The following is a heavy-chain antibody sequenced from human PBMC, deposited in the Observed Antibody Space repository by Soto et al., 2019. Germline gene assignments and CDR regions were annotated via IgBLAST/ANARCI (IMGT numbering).Heavy chain of an antibody. D-gene: IGHD3-10*01. CDR2: ISYDGSNK. J-gene: IGHJ6*02. CDR1: GFTFSSYA. CDR3: ARDPQNYGSGSYYKRGYYYYGMDV. Sequence: GSLRLSCAASGFTFSSYAMHWVRQAPGKGLEWVAVISYDGSNKYYADSVKGRFTISRDNSKNTLYLQMNSLRAEDTAVYYCARDPQNYGSGSYYKRGYYYYGMDVWGQGTTVTVSS. V-gene: IGHV3-30-3*01.